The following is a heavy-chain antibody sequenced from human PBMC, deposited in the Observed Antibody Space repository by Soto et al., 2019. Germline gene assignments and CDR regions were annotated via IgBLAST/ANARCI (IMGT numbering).Heavy chain of an antibody. J-gene: IGHJ4*02. CDR2: IYYSGST. CDR1: GGSISSGGYY. D-gene: IGHD2-15*01. V-gene: IGHV4-31*03. CDR3: ARAEEARYCSGGSCLDY. Sequence: KSSETLSLACTVPGGSISSGGYYWSWIRQQTGKGLEWIGYIYYSGSTYYNPSLKSRVTISVDTSKNQFSLKLSSVTAADTAVYYCARAEEARYCSGGSCLDYWGQGTLVTVSS.